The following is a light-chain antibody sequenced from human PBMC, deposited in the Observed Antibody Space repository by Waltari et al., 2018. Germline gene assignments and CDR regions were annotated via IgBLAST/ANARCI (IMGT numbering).Light chain of an antibody. J-gene: IGKJ1*01. Sequence: DIVMNQSPDSLAVSLGERATINCKSSQNVLYSSNNRNYLAWYQQRPGQPPKLLIYWASTRESGVPDRFSGSGSGTDFTLTISSLQAEDVAVYYCQQYYSSPWAFGQGTKVEI. V-gene: IGKV4-1*01. CDR1: QNVLYSSNNRNY. CDR3: QQYYSSPWA. CDR2: WAS.